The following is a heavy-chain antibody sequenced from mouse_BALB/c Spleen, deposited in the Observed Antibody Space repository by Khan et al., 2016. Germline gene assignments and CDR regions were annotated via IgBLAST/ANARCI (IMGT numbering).Heavy chain of an antibody. J-gene: IGHJ4*01. CDR3: ARHRNYYGSRYYAMDY. Sequence: EVELVESGGGLVQPGGSLKLSCATSGFTFSDYYMYWVRQTPEKRLEWVAYISNGGGSTYYPDTVKGRFTISRDTAKNTLYLQMSRLKSEDTAMYYCARHRNYYGSRYYAMDYWGQGTSVTVSS. V-gene: IGHV5-12*02. D-gene: IGHD1-1*01. CDR1: GFTFSDYY. CDR2: ISNGGGST.